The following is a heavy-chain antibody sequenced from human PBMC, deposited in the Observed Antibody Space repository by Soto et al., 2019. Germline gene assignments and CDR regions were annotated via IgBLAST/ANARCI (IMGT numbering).Heavy chain of an antibody. CDR2: IWYDGSNK. D-gene: IGHD1-26*01. Sequence: GGSLRLSCAASGFTFSSYGMHWVRQAPGKGLEWVAVIWYDGSNKYYADSVKGRFTISRDNSKNTLYLQMNSLRAEDTAVYYCARDGIVGATYYYYYYGMDVWGQGTTVTVSS. V-gene: IGHV3-33*01. CDR3: ARDGIVGATYYYYYYGMDV. J-gene: IGHJ6*02. CDR1: GFTFSSYG.